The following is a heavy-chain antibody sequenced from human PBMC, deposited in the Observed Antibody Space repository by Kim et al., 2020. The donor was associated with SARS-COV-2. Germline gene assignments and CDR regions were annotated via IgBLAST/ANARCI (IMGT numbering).Heavy chain of an antibody. Sequence: ASVKVSCTASGYTLSDYYIHWVRQAPGQGLEWMGWINPNSGGTKFAQKFQDRVTMTRDTSINTAYMELSRLNSDDTAVYYCATHKAVNWGQPDYYLAYWGQGTLVTVS. CDR2: INPNSGGT. J-gene: IGHJ4*02. V-gene: IGHV1-2*02. D-gene: IGHD7-27*01. CDR1: GYTLSDYY. CDR3: ATHKAVNWGQPDYYLAY.